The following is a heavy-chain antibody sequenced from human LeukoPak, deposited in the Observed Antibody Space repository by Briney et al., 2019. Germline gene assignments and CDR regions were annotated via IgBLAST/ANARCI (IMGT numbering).Heavy chain of an antibody. D-gene: IGHD5-24*01. CDR3: ARRRSPSETGAFDI. CDR1: GYSISSGYY. J-gene: IGHJ3*02. V-gene: IGHV4-38-2*02. CDR2: IYQSGST. Sequence: PSETLSLTCTVSGYSISSGYYSGWIRQPPGKGLEWTGTIYQSGSTYYNPSLKSRVTISVDTSKNQFSLRLSSVTAADTAVYYCARRRSPSETGAFDIWGQGSMVTVSS.